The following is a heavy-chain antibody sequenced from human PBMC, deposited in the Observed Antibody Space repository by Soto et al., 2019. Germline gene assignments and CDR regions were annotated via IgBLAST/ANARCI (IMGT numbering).Heavy chain of an antibody. V-gene: IGHV1-69*06. Sequence: EASVKVSCKASGGTFSSYAISWVRQAPGQGLEWMGGIIPIFGTANYAQKFQGRVTITADKSTSTAYMELSSLRSEDTAVYYCAREKVVPAAAGSYYYYGMDVWGQGTTVTVSS. CDR2: IIPIFGTA. CDR3: AREKVVPAAAGSYYYYGMDV. D-gene: IGHD2-2*01. J-gene: IGHJ6*02. CDR1: GGTFSSYA.